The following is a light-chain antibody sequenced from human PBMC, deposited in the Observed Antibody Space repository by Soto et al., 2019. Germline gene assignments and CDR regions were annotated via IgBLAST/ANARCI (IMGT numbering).Light chain of an antibody. CDR1: QSVSSSS. CDR3: QQYGCSPWT. CDR2: GAS. Sequence: EIVLTQSPGTLSLSPGERSTLSCRASQSVSSSSLAWYQQKPGQAPRLLIFGASFRATGIPDRFSGSGSGTDFTLTISRLEPEDFAVYYCQQYGCSPWTFGQGTKVDIK. V-gene: IGKV3-20*01. J-gene: IGKJ1*01.